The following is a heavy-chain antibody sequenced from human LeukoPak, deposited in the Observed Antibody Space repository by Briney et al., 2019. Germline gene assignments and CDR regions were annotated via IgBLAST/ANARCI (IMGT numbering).Heavy chain of an antibody. CDR3: AKDRAARGRGNYFYMGV. Sequence: GGSLRLSCAASGFTFDDYAMHWVRQASGKGLEWVSHITWDGGSTHYADSVEGRFTISRDNRENSLYLQMNSLRPEDTALYYCAKDRAARGRGNYFYMGVWGKGTTVTVSS. J-gene: IGHJ6*03. CDR1: GFTFDDYA. V-gene: IGHV3-43D*03. D-gene: IGHD2/OR15-2a*01. CDR2: ITWDGGST.